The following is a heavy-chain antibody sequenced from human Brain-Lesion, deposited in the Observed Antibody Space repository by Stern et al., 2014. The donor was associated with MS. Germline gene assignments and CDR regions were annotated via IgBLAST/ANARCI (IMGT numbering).Heavy chain of an antibody. V-gene: IGHV1-69*06. J-gene: IGHJ5*02. D-gene: IGHD5-18*01. CDR2: IIPIFGSP. CDR1: GGTFGTYP. CDR3: AKDGPALVTNWFDP. Sequence: VQLVQSGPEVKKPGSSVQVSCKASGGTFGTYPITWLRQAPGPGHEWMGRIIPIFGSPNYAQKFQGRVTITADRSTTTVYMKLSSLKSDDAAVYYCAKDGPALVTNWFDPWGRGTLVTVSS.